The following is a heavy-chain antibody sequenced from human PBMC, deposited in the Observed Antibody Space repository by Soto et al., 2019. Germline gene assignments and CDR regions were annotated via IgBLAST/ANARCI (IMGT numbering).Heavy chain of an antibody. CDR2: INPNSGGT. D-gene: IGHD3-3*01. Sequence: GASVKVSCKASGYTFTGYYMHWVRQAPGQGLEWMGWINPNSGGTNYAQKFQGWVTMTRDTSISTAYMELSRLRSDDTAVYYCARSNFWSGYSGGMDVWGQGTTVTVSS. CDR1: GYTFTGYY. J-gene: IGHJ6*02. V-gene: IGHV1-2*04. CDR3: ARSNFWSGYSGGMDV.